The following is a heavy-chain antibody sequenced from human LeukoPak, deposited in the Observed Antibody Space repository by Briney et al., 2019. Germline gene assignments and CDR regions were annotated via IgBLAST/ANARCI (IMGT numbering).Heavy chain of an antibody. V-gene: IGHV4-38-2*02. Sequence: SETLSLTCTVSGYSISSGYYWGWIRQPPGKGLEWIGSIYHSGSTYYNPSLKSRVTISVDTSKNQFSLKLSSVTAADTAVYYCARDWWDPAVDGFFDYCGKGTLVTVSS. J-gene: IGHJ4*02. CDR2: IYHSGST. CDR1: GYSISSGYY. D-gene: IGHD6-19*01. CDR3: ARDWWDPAVDGFFDY.